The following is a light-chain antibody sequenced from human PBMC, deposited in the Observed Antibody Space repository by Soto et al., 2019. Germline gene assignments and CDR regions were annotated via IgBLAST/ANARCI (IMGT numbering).Light chain of an antibody. V-gene: IGKV4-1*01. CDR2: WAS. CDR3: HHYYGTPYT. Sequence: DIVMTQSPDSLAVSLGERATINCQSSQSVLYSSNNKNYLAWYQQKPGQPPKLLIYWASTRESGVPDRFSGSGSGTDFTLTISSLQAEDGAVYYCHHYYGTPYTFGQGTKPEIK. J-gene: IGKJ2*01. CDR1: QSVLYSSNNKNY.